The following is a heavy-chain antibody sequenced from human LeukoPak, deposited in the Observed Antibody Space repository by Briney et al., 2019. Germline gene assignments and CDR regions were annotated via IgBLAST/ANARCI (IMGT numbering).Heavy chain of an antibody. J-gene: IGHJ5*02. V-gene: IGHV3-48*03. Sequence: GGSLRLSCATSGFTFSSYDMNWVRQAPGKGLEWVSYISSSGSTIYYADSVKGRFTISRDNAKNSLYLQMNSLRAEDTAVYYCARSESLLWFGELLPNNWFDPWGQGTLVTVSS. CDR2: ISSSGSTI. CDR1: GFTFSSYD. CDR3: ARSESLLWFGELLPNNWFDP. D-gene: IGHD3-10*01.